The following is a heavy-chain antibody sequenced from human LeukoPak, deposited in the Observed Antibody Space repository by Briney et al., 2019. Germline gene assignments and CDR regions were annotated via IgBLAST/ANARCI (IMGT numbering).Heavy chain of an antibody. CDR2: ISAYNGNT. CDR1: GYTFTSYG. V-gene: IGHV1-18*01. CDR3: ATSPTYYYDSSGYYRDY. D-gene: IGHD3-22*01. Sequence: ASVKVSSKASGYTFTSYGISWVRQAPGQGLEWMGWISAYNGNTNYAQKLQGRVTMTTDTSTSTAYMELRSLRSDDTAVYYCATSPTYYYDSSGYYRDYWGQGTLVTVSS. J-gene: IGHJ4*02.